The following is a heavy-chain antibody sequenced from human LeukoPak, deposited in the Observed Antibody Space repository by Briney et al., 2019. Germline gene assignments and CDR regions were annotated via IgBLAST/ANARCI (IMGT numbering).Heavy chain of an antibody. CDR3: AKQQLVGFYYYYGMDV. V-gene: IGHV3-7*01. Sequence: GGSLRLSCTASGFTFSDYYMNWVRQAPGKGLEWVANIKQDGSEKYYVDSVKGRFTISRDNAKNSLYLQMNSLRAEDTAVYYCAKQQLVGFYYYYGMDVWGQGTTVTVSS. D-gene: IGHD6-13*01. CDR1: GFTFSDYY. J-gene: IGHJ6*02. CDR2: IKQDGSEK.